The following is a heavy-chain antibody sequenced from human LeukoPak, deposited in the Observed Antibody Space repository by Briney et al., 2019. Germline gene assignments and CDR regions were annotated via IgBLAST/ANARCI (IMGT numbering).Heavy chain of an antibody. D-gene: IGHD3-22*01. CDR2: IHTSGST. Sequence: SETLSLTCTVSGGSISGGVYYWSCIRQHPGKGLEWIGRIHTSGSTNYNPSLKSRVTISVDTSKTQFSLKLTSVPDADTAVYFCTKELSMTGGGGAFDIWGQGTMVTVSS. CDR3: TKELSMTGGGGAFDI. CDR1: GGSISGGVYY. J-gene: IGHJ3*02. V-gene: IGHV4-61*02.